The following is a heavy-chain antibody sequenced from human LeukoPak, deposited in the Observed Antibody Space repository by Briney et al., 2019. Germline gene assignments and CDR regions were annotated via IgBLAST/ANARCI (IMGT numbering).Heavy chain of an antibody. CDR3: STTLGGYCSSTSCSFDY. J-gene: IGHJ4*02. V-gene: IGHV3-21*01. CDR1: GFTFSSYS. D-gene: IGHD2-2*01. Sequence: PGGSLRLSCAASGFTFSSYSMNWVRQAPGKGLEWVSSISSSSSYIYYADSVKGRFTISRDNAKNSLYLQMNSLRAEDTAVYYCSTTLGGYCSSTSCSFDYWGQGTLVTVSS. CDR2: ISSSSSYI.